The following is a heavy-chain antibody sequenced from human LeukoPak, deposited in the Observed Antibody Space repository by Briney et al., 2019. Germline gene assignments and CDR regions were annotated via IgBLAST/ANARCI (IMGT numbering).Heavy chain of an antibody. J-gene: IGHJ4*02. CDR1: GYSISSGYL. CDR2: TYHGGTT. Sequence: SETLSLTCTVSGYSISSGYLWGWIRQPPGKGLEWIGSTYHGGTTYSNPSLKSRVIISEDTSKNQFSLKLSSVTAADTAVYYCARQGIAGYWGQGTLVTVSS. V-gene: IGHV4-38-2*02. D-gene: IGHD6-13*01. CDR3: ARQGIAGY.